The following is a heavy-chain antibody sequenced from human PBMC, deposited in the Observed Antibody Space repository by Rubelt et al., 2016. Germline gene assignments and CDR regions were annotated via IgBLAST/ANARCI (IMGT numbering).Heavy chain of an antibody. CDR3: ANWYY. CDR2: ISFDGSNK. Sequence: QVQLVESGGGVVQPGRSLRLSCAASGFTFSSYAMHLVRQAPGKGLAWVAVISFDGSNKYYADSVKGRFTIARDNSKNTLYLQMNSRRAEDTAVYYCANWYYWGQGTLVTVSS. D-gene: IGHD2-8*02. CDR1: GFTFSSYA. J-gene: IGHJ4*02. V-gene: IGHV3-30*04.